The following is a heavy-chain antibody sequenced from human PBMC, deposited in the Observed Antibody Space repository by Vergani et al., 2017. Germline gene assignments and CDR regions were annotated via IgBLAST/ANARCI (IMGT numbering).Heavy chain of an antibody. V-gene: IGHV3-30*03. CDR3: ARDLRLLYNRFDP. Sequence: QVHLVESGGGVVQPGRSLRLSCVVSGFTSSYYRMHWVRQAPGKGLEWVAVISYDGTQKYYADSVKGRFTISRDNSKSTMYLQMNSLRDEDTGVYYCARDLRLLYNRFDPWGQGTLVTVSS. CDR2: ISYDGTQK. D-gene: IGHD1-14*01. CDR1: GFTSSYYR. J-gene: IGHJ5*02.